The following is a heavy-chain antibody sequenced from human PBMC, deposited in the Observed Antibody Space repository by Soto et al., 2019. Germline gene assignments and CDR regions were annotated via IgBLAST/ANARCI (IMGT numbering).Heavy chain of an antibody. V-gene: IGHV4-31*03. J-gene: IGHJ4*02. CDR1: GGSISSGDYY. CDR3: ARTPGGAPADYYFDY. Sequence: QVRLQESGPGLVKPSKTLSLTCTVSGGSISSGDYYWSWIRHHPGGGLEWIGYIHYSGNTYYDPSLKSRRTMSVDTSNNQFSLNLSSVTAADTAVYYCARTPGGAPADYYFDYWGLGTLVTVSS. CDR2: IHYSGNT. D-gene: IGHD4-17*01.